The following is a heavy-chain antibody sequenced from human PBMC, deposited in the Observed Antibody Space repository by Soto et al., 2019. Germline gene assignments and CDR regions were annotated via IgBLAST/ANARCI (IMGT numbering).Heavy chain of an antibody. V-gene: IGHV3-15*01. J-gene: IGHJ6*02. CDR1: EFTFSKAW. CDR3: TTARRNSYGMDV. Sequence: GGSLRLSCAASEFTFSKAWMSWVRQAPGKGLEWVCRIKSNADGGTIDYAAPVKGRFTISRDDSKNMLYLQMNSLKTEGTAVYYCTTARRNSYGMDVWGQGTTVTVSS. CDR2: IKSNADGGTI.